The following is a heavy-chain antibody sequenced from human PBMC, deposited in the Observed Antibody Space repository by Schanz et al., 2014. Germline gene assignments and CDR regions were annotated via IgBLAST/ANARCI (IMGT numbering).Heavy chain of an antibody. Sequence: QVQLVQSGAEVKKPGASVKVSCKASGYTFTSYSMHWVRQAPGQGLEWMGIINLSGGSTNNALKFQGRLTMTRDTSTSTVYMELRSLRSDDTALYYCTRGGYSYALSAFDIWGQGTMVTVSS. CDR1: GYTFTSYS. CDR3: TRGGYSYALSAFDI. J-gene: IGHJ3*02. V-gene: IGHV1-46*01. D-gene: IGHD5-18*01. CDR2: INLSGGST.